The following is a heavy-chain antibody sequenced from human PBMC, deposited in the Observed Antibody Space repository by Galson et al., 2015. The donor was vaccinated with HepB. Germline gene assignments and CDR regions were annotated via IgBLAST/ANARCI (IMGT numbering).Heavy chain of an antibody. V-gene: IGHV3-48*03. Sequence: SLRLSCAASGFTFSSYEMNWVRQAPGKGREWVSYISSSGSIIYYADSVKGRFTISRDNAKNSLYLQMNSLRAEDTAVYYCASLPYFSGGSCWWGYFDYWGQGTLVTVSS. CDR2: ISSSGSII. J-gene: IGHJ4*02. D-gene: IGHD2-15*01. CDR1: GFTFSSYE. CDR3: ASLPYFSGGSCWWGYFDY.